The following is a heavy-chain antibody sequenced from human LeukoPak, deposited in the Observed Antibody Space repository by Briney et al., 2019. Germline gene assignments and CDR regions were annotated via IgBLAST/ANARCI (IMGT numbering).Heavy chain of an antibody. CDR1: GGSISSNSYF. CDR3: ARRHYYDSSGYHYYFDY. CDR2: IYYSGST. V-gene: IGHV4-39*01. D-gene: IGHD3-22*01. J-gene: IGHJ4*02. Sequence: SETLSLTCTVSGGSISSNSYFWGGIRQPPGKGLEWIGSIYYSGSTYYNPSLKSRVTISVDTSKNQFSLKVSSVTAADTAVYYCARRHYYDSSGYHYYFDYWGQGTLVTVSS.